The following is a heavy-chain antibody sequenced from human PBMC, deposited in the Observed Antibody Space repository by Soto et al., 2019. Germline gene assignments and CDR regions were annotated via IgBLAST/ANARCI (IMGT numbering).Heavy chain of an antibody. V-gene: IGHV3-33*08. CDR1: GFTFSTYA. CDR2: IWYDGSNK. D-gene: IGHD5-18*01. J-gene: IGHJ6*02. CDR3: ARELRGYSYFAYYGMDV. Sequence: PGGSLRLSCAASGFTFSTYAMAWVRQAPGKGLEWVAVIWYDGSNKYYADSVKGRFTISRDNSKNTLYLQMNSLRAEDTAVYYCARELRGYSYFAYYGMDVWGQGTTVTISS.